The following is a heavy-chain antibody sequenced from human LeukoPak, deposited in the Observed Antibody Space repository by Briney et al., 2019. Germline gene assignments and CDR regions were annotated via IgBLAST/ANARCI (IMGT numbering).Heavy chain of an antibody. J-gene: IGHJ4*02. Sequence: GGSLRLSCAASGFTFSSYSMNWVRQAPGKGLEWVSSISSSSSYIYYADSVKGRFTISRDNAENSLYLQMNSLRAEDTAVYYCASIYGDYDGYWGQGTLVTVSS. CDR3: ASIYGDYDGY. CDR2: ISSSSSYI. CDR1: GFTFSSYS. V-gene: IGHV3-21*01. D-gene: IGHD4-17*01.